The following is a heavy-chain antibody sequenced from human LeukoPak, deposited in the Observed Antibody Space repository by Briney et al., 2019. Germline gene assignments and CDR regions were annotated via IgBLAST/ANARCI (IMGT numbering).Heavy chain of an antibody. J-gene: IGHJ4*02. CDR1: GGTFSSYA. D-gene: IGHD2-2*01. V-gene: IGHV1-69*13. Sequence: APVKVSCKASGGTFSSYAISWVRQAPGQGLEWMGGIIPIFGTANYAQKFQGRVTITADESTSTAYMELSSLRSEDTAVYYCASLGILPAAADYWGQGTLVTVSS. CDR2: IIPIFGTA. CDR3: ASLGILPAAADY.